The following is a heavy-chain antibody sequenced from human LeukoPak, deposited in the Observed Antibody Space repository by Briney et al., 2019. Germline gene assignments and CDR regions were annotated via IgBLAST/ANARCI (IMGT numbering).Heavy chain of an antibody. CDR2: IIPIFGTA. J-gene: IGHJ4*02. V-gene: IGHV1-69*05. CDR3: ARAAYSSSWYPGYFDY. CDR1: GGTFSSYA. D-gene: IGHD6-13*01. Sequence: SVKVSCKASGGTFSSYAISWVRQAPGQGLEWMGVIIPIFGTANYAQKFQGRVTITTDESTSTAYMELSSLRSEDTAVYYCARAAYSSSWYPGYFDYWGQGTLVTVSS.